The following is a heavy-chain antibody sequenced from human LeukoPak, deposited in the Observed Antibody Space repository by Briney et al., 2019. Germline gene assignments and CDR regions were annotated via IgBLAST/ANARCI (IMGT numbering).Heavy chain of an antibody. CDR2: INTNTGNP. CDR1: GYTFTTSA. CDR3: SRPRYQTSSWSFNFDY. Sequence: GASVKVSCKASGYTFTTSAIIWVRQVPGQGLEWMGWINTNTGNPTYAQGFTGRFVFSLDTSLSTAYLQITSLKTEDTAVYYCSRPRYQTSSWSFNFDYWGQGTLVTVSS. D-gene: IGHD6-13*01. V-gene: IGHV7-4-1*02. J-gene: IGHJ4*02.